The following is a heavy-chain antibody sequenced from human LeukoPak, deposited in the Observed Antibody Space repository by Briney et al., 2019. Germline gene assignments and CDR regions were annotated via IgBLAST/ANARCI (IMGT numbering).Heavy chain of an antibody. V-gene: IGHV3-21*01. Sequence: GGSLRLSCAGSGFTFSRYTMNWVRQAPGKGPEWVSSISSGSIDMYYADSVKGRFTISRDNAENSVYLQMNSFRAEDTAVYYCARGYSGSYRVDYWGQGTLVTVSS. CDR2: ISSGSIDM. J-gene: IGHJ4*02. CDR3: ARGYSGSYRVDY. CDR1: GFTFSRYT. D-gene: IGHD1-26*01.